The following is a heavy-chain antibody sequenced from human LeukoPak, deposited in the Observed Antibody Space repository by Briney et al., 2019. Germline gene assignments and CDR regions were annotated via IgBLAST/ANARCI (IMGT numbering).Heavy chain of an antibody. D-gene: IGHD2/OR15-2a*01. J-gene: IGHJ4*02. CDR1: GFAFSRYW. Sequence: GGSLRLSCAASGFAFSRYWMHWVRQAPGKGLVWVSRINSDGRSAVYADSVKGRFTISRDNAKNTLYLQMDSLRAEDTAVYYFTRFSTTDDYWGRGTLVTVP. CDR2: INSDGRSA. V-gene: IGHV3-74*01. CDR3: TRFSTTDDY.